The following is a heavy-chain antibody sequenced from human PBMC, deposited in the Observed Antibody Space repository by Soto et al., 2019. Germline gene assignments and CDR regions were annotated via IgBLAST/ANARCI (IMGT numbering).Heavy chain of an antibody. Sequence: GGSVRLSCAASGFTFSSYDMHWVRQAPGKGLEWVAIIWYDGSNKYYADSVKGRFTISRDNSKNILYLQMNSLRAEDTAVYYCARDLVTTPDYWGQGTLVTVSS. CDR1: GFTFSSYD. CDR3: ARDLVTTPDY. CDR2: IWYDGSNK. V-gene: IGHV3-33*01. J-gene: IGHJ4*02. D-gene: IGHD4-17*01.